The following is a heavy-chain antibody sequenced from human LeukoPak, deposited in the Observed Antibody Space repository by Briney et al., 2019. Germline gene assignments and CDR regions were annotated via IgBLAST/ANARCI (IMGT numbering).Heavy chain of an antibody. Sequence: GGSLRLSCAAPGFSFSSFSMTWVRQAPGKGLKWVSSILVSGGSTYYADSVKGRFTISRDNAKNSLYLQMNSLRAEDTAVYYCARVRKYSSGWYDASDIWGQGTMVTVSS. CDR1: GFSFSSFS. J-gene: IGHJ3*02. V-gene: IGHV3-23*01. CDR2: ILVSGGST. CDR3: ARVRKYSSGWYDASDI. D-gene: IGHD6-19*01.